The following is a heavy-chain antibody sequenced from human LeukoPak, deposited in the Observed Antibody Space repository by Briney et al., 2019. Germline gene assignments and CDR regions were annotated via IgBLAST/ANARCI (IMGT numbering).Heavy chain of an antibody. V-gene: IGHV4-4*02. J-gene: IGHJ4*02. CDR3: ARGHDYYDSSGYFDY. CDR1: AGSISRSNW. D-gene: IGHD3-22*01. CDR2: IYHSGST. Sequence: SETLSLTCAVSAGSISRSNWWSGVRQPPGKGLEWIGEIYHSGSTNYNPSLKSRVTISVDNSKNQFSLKLSSVTAAAAAVYYCARGHDYYDSSGYFDYWGQGTLVTVSS.